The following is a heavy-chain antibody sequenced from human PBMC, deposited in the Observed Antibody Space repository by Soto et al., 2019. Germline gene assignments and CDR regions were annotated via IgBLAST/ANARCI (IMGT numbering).Heavy chain of an antibody. V-gene: IGHV2-5*02. J-gene: IGHJ3*02. CDR2: SYWDDDN. D-gene: IGHD2-15*01. CDR3: ANNSCDRQNAFEI. CDR1: GFALSTSGLG. Sequence: QITLKEPGPTLVKPTQTLTLTCTFSGFALSTSGLGVGWIRQPPGKALEWLALSYWDDDNRYSPSLKSRLTITQDTSKNQVVLIVTNMDPVDTATYYCANNSCDRQNAFEIWCQGTMVTIS.